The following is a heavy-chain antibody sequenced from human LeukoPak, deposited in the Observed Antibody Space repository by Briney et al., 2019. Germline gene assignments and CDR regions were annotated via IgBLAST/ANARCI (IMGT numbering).Heavy chain of an antibody. V-gene: IGHV3-30*02. CDR1: GFTFGSYG. CDR3: AHQYQLLGSYYYYGMDV. D-gene: IGHD2-2*01. J-gene: IGHJ6*02. CDR2: IRYDGSNK. Sequence: PGGSLRLSCAASGFTFGSYGMHWVRQAPGKGLEWVAFIRYDGSNKYYADSVKGRFTISRDNSKNTLYLQMNSLRAEDTAVYYCAHQYQLLGSYYYYGMDVWGQGTTVTVSS.